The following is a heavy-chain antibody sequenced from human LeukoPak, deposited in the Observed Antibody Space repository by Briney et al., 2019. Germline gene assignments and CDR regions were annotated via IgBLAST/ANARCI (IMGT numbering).Heavy chain of an antibody. D-gene: IGHD6-13*01. V-gene: IGHV3-53*01. CDR3: ARIIAVAGTDWFDP. J-gene: IGHJ5*02. CDR1: GFTVSSNY. CDR2: IYSGGST. Sequence: GGSLRLSCAASGFTVSSNYMSWVRQAPGKGLEWVSVIYSGGSTYYADSVKGRFTISRDNAKNSLYLQMNSLRAEDTAVYYCARIIAVAGTDWFDPWGQGTLVTVSS.